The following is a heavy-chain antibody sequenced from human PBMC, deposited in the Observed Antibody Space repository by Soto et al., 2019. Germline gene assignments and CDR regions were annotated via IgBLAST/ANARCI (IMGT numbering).Heavy chain of an antibody. J-gene: IGHJ6*02. Sequence: GGSLRLSCAASEFTFSSYAMSWVRQAPGKGLEWVSAISGNGGSTYYSDSVKGRFTISRDNSKNTLYLQINSLRAEDTAAYYCAKERWLQRYYYGMDVWGQGTTVTV. CDR2: ISGNGGST. D-gene: IGHD5-12*01. CDR3: AKERWLQRYYYGMDV. CDR1: EFTFSSYA. V-gene: IGHV3-23*01.